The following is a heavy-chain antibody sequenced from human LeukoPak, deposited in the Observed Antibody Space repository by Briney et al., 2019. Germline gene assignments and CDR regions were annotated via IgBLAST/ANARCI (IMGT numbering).Heavy chain of an antibody. D-gene: IGHD6-19*01. Sequence: GGSLRLSCAASGFTFSDSAMHWVRQASGKGLEWVGRIRSKANSYATVYAASVKGRFTISRDDSMNMAYLQMNRLKTEDTAVYYCTVTSSSITVAHYWGQGTLVTVSS. V-gene: IGHV3-73*01. CDR2: IRSKANSYAT. CDR3: TVTSSSITVAHY. CDR1: GFTFSDSA. J-gene: IGHJ4*02.